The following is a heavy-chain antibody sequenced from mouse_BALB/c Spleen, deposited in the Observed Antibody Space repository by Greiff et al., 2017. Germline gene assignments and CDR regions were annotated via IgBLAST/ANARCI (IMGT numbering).Heavy chain of an antibody. CDR1: GFTFSSYG. CDR2: INSNGGST. V-gene: IGHV5-6-3*01. Sequence: EVKLQQSGGGLVQPGGSLKLSCAASGFTFSSYGMSWVRQTPDKRLELVATINSNGGSTYYPDSVKGRFTISRDNAKNTLYLQMSSLESEDTAMYYCARERGNWGAGFDYWGQGTTLTVSS. D-gene: IGHD4-1*01. J-gene: IGHJ2*01. CDR3: ARERGNWGAGFDY.